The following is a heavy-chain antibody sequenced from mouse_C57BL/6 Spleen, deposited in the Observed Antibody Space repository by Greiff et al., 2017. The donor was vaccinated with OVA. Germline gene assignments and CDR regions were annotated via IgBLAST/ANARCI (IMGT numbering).Heavy chain of an antibody. CDR2: ISSGSSTL. J-gene: IGHJ3*01. CDR1: GFTFSDYG. V-gene: IGHV5-17*01. CDR3: ARGLYYGSSAFAY. D-gene: IGHD1-1*01. Sequence: EVKLQESGGGLVKPGGSLKLSCAASGFTFSDYGMHWVRQAPEKGLEWVAYISSGSSTLYYADTVKGRFTISRDNAKNTLFLQMTSLRSEDTAMYYCARGLYYGSSAFAYWGQGTLVTVSA.